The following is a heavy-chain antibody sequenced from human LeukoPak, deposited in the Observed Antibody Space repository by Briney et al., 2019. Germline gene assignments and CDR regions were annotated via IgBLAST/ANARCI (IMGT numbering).Heavy chain of an antibody. CDR2: IYYSGSS. CDR3: ARRLYDSSGYYLDY. D-gene: IGHD3-22*01. J-gene: IGHJ4*02. CDR1: GGSISSSC. Sequence: SETLSLTCTVSGGSISSSCWSWIRQPPGRGLEWIGYIYYSGSSSYNPSLKSRVTISVDTSKNQFSLKVSSVTAADTAIYYCARRLYDSSGYYLDYWGQGTLVTVSS. V-gene: IGHV4-59*01.